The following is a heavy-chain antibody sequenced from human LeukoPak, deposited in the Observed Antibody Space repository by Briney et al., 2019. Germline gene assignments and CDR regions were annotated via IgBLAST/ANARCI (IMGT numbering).Heavy chain of an antibody. Sequence: SETLSLTCTVSGGSISSHYWSWIRQPPGKGLEWIGYIYYSGSTNYNPSLKSRVTISVDTSKNQFSLKLSSVTAADTAVYYCARGSSAGDFWSGYDNWFDPWGQGTLVTVSS. CDR2: IYYSGST. CDR3: ARGSSAGDFWSGYDNWFDP. D-gene: IGHD3-3*01. V-gene: IGHV4-59*11. J-gene: IGHJ5*02. CDR1: GGSISSHY.